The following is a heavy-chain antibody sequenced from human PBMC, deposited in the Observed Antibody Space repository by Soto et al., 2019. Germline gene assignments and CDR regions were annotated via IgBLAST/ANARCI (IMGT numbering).Heavy chain of an antibody. Sequence: PSETLSLTCTVSGGSISSGGYYWSWIRQHPGKGLEWIGYIYYSGSTYYNPSLKSRVTISVDTSKNQFSLKLSSVTAADTAVYYCARVTWSYHSDYWGQGTLVTLSS. CDR3: ARVTWSYHSDY. CDR2: IYYSGST. CDR1: GGSISSGGYY. V-gene: IGHV4-31*03. J-gene: IGHJ4*02. D-gene: IGHD3-16*02.